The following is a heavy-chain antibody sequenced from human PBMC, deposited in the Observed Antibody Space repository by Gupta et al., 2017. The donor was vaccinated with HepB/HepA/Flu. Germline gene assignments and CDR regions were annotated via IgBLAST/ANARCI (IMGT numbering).Heavy chain of an antibody. V-gene: IGHV3-23*01. D-gene: IGHD3-3*01. CDR3: AKVWGGYYFDY. J-gene: IGHJ4*02. CDR1: PFTFSTAA. CDR2: ITDSSGGT. Sequence: EVHLLESGGSLDQPGRSLRLSCEVSPFTFSTAAITWVRQAPGRGLEWVAGITDSSGGTFYADSVKGRFTVTRDNSKNTLYLQMNSLRADDTAEYYCAKVWGGYYFDYWGQGTLVIVS.